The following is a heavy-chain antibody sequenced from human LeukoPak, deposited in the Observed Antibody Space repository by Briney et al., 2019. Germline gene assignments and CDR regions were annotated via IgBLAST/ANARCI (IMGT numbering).Heavy chain of an antibody. CDR2: ITGSGAFT. V-gene: IGHV3-23*01. J-gene: IGHJ4*02. CDR1: GFTFIKYS. Sequence: GGSLRLSCAASGFTFIKYSMTWVRQAPGKGLEWVSAITGSGAFTDYADSAKGRFTISRDNSKNTLYLQMNSLRAEDTAVYYCAKRSAESSGYFDYWGQGTLVTVSS. D-gene: IGHD6-19*01. CDR3: AKRSAESSGYFDY.